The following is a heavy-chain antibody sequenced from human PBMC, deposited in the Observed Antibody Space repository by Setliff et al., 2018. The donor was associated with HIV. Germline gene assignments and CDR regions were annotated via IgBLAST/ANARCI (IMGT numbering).Heavy chain of an antibody. J-gene: IGHJ5*02. V-gene: IGHV4-38-2*02. CDR3: ARDLGIAAAGNWFDP. CDR1: GYSISSGYY. CDR2: IYHSGST. D-gene: IGHD6-13*01. Sequence: SETLSLTCAVSGYSISSGYYWGWIRQPPGKGLEWIGSIYHSGSTYYNPSLKSRVTISVDTSKNQFSLKLSSVTAADTAVYYCARDLGIAAAGNWFDPWGQGTLVTVSS.